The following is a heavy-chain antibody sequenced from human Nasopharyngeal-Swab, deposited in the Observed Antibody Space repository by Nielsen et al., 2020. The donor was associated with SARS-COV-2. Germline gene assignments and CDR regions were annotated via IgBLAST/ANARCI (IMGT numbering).Heavy chain of an antibody. V-gene: IGHV4-34*01. Sequence: SETLSLTCAVYGGSFSGYYWSWIRQPPGKGLEWIGEIYHSGSTNYNPSLKSRVTISVDKSKNQFSLKLSSVTAADTAVYYCARTYIVVVPAAMGYYYYGMDVWGQGTTVTVSS. CDR3: ARTYIVVVPAAMGYYYYGMDV. CDR1: GGSFSGYY. CDR2: IYHSGST. D-gene: IGHD2-2*01. J-gene: IGHJ6*02.